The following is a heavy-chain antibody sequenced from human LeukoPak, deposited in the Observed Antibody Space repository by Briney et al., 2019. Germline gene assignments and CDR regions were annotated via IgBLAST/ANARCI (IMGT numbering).Heavy chain of an antibody. D-gene: IGHD3-10*01. CDR3: AGPEVKVRY. CDR1: RFTVSSNY. CDR2: IYSGGST. Sequence: PGGSLRLSCAASRFTVSSNYMSWVRQAPGKGLEWVSVIYSGGSTYYADSVKGRFTTSRDNSKNTLYLQMNSLRAEDTAVYYCAGPEVKVRYWGQGTLVTVSS. V-gene: IGHV3-66*01. J-gene: IGHJ4*02.